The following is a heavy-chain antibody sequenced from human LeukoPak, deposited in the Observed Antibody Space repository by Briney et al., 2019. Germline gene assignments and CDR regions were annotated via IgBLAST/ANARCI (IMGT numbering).Heavy chain of an antibody. Sequence: GSLRLSCAASGFTFSSYAMSWVRQAPGKGREWVSAISGSGGSTYYADSVKGRFTISRDNSKNTLYLQMNSLRAEDTAVYYCAEDYYDSSGYQSPFDYWGQGTLVTVSS. CDR1: GFTFSSYA. CDR3: AEDYYDSSGYQSPFDY. J-gene: IGHJ4*02. V-gene: IGHV3-23*01. D-gene: IGHD3-22*01. CDR2: ISGSGGST.